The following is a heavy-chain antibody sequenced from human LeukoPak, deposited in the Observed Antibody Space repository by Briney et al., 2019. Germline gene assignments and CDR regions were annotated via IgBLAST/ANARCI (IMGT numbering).Heavy chain of an antibody. CDR3: ARTPPRYDYVWGSYRPYYFDY. J-gene: IGHJ4*02. CDR1: GFTVSSNY. V-gene: IGHV3-53*01. Sequence: GGSLRLSCAASGFTVSSNYMSWVRQAPGEGLEWVSVIYSGGSTYYADSVKGRFTISRDNSKNTLYLQMNSLRAEDTAVYYCARTPPRYDYVWGSYRPYYFDYWGQGTLVTVSS. D-gene: IGHD3-16*02. CDR2: IYSGGST.